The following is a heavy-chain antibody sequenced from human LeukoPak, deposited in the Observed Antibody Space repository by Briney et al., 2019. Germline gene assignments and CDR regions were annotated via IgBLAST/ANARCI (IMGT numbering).Heavy chain of an antibody. V-gene: IGHV3-74*01. CDR3: AREPGSSGYHYGSSQMGVFDY. CDR2: LNSDGGLT. J-gene: IGHJ4*02. Sequence: GGSLRLSCAVSGFTFSSSWMHWVRQAPGKGLQWVSTLNSDGGLTNYADSVKGRFTISRDNSKNTLYLQMNSLRAEDTAVYYCAREPGSSGYHYGSSQMGVFDYWGQGTLVTVSS. CDR1: GFTFSSSW. D-gene: IGHD3-22*01.